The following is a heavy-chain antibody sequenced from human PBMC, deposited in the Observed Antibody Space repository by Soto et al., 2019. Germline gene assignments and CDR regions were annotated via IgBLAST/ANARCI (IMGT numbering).Heavy chain of an antibody. Sequence: SETLSLTCTVSGDSISSYSWSWIRQPPGKGLEWIGNIHYNGSTNYSPSLKSRVTISVDTSKNQFSLKLSSVTAADTAVYYCAKRGPVAVAGTDAFDIWGQGTMVTVSS. V-gene: IGHV4-59*08. CDR1: GDSISSYS. CDR3: AKRGPVAVAGTDAFDI. D-gene: IGHD6-19*01. J-gene: IGHJ3*02. CDR2: IHYNGST.